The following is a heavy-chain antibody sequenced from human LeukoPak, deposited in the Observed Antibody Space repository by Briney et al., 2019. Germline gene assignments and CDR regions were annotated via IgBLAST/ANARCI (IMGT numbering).Heavy chain of an antibody. Sequence: GGPLRLSCAASGFTFSSYAMSWVRQAPGKGLEWVSAISGSGGSTYYADSVKGRFTISRDNSKNTLYLQMNSLRAEDTAVYYCAKHCSSTSCLDYWGQGTLVTVS. J-gene: IGHJ4*02. D-gene: IGHD2-2*01. CDR1: GFTFSSYA. CDR3: AKHCSSTSCLDY. CDR2: ISGSGGST. V-gene: IGHV3-23*01.